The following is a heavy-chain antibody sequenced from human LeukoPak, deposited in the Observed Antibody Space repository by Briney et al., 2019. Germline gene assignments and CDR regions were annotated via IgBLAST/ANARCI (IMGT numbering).Heavy chain of an antibody. CDR3: AKSPSAYYCSSTSCYNRGDFDY. CDR1: GFTFSSYS. Sequence: PGGSLRLSCAASGFTFSSYSMTWVRQAPGKGLEWVSSISSSSSYIYYADSVKGRFTISRDNSKNTLYLQMNSLRAEDTAVYYCAKSPSAYYCSSTSCYNRGDFDYWGQGTLVTVSS. D-gene: IGHD2-2*02. CDR2: ISSSSSYI. J-gene: IGHJ4*02. V-gene: IGHV3-21*04.